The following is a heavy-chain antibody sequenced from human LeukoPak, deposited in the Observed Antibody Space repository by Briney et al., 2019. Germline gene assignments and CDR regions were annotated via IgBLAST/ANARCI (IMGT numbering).Heavy chain of an antibody. CDR1: GFTFSSYG. V-gene: IGHV3-30*18. J-gene: IGHJ6*02. Sequence: GGSLRLSCAASGFTFSSYGMHWVRQAPGKGLEWVAVISYDGSNKYYADSVKGRFTISRDNSKNTLYLQMNSLRAEDTAVYYCAKDHGEYGDYPNPYYYYYGMDVWGQGTTVTVSS. D-gene: IGHD4-17*01. CDR3: AKDHGEYGDYPNPYYYYYGMDV. CDR2: ISYDGSNK.